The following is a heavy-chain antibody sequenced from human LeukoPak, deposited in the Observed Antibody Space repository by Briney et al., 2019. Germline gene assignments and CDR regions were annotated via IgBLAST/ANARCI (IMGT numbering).Heavy chain of an antibody. Sequence: PSETLSLTCTVSGGSISSYYWSWIRQPPGKGLEWIGYIYYSGSTNYNPSLKSRVTISVDTSKNQFSLKLSSVTAADTAVYYCARGAPYYDSSGYQAYNFDYWGQGTLVTVSS. CDR1: GGSISSYY. V-gene: IGHV4-59*01. CDR2: IYYSGST. CDR3: ARGAPYYDSSGYQAYNFDY. J-gene: IGHJ4*02. D-gene: IGHD3-22*01.